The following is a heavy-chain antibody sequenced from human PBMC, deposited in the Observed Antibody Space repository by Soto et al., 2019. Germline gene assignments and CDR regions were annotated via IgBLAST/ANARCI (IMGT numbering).Heavy chain of an antibody. V-gene: IGHV3-21*01. D-gene: IGHD4-4*01. Sequence: GGSLRLSCAASGFTFNSDSMNWVRQAPGKGLEWVSSISSSSNYIYYADSVKGRFTISRDNAKNSLYLQMNSLRAEDTAVFYCVGDSSATTGTSTHFQDWGRGPLVTVSS. CDR2: ISSSSNYI. J-gene: IGHJ1*01. CDR1: GFTFNSDS. CDR3: VGDSSATTGTSTHFQD.